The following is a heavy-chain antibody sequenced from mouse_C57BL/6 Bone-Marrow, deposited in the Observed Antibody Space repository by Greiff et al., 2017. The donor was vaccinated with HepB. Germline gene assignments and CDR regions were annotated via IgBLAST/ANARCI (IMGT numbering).Heavy chain of an antibody. D-gene: IGHD1-1*01. J-gene: IGHJ1*03. V-gene: IGHV3-1*01. CDR2: ISYSGST. Sequence: EVQLQESGPSMVKPSQSLSLTCTVTGYSITSGYDWHWIRHFPGNKLEWMGYISYSGSTNYNPSLKSRISITHDTSKNHFFLKLNSVTTEDTATYYCAREDYSSWYFDVWGTGTTVTVSS. CDR1: GYSITSGYD. CDR3: AREDYSSWYFDV.